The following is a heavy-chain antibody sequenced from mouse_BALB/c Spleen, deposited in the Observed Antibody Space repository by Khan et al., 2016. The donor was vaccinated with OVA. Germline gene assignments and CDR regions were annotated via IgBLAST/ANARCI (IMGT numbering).Heavy chain of an antibody. V-gene: IGHV3-2*02. CDR1: GYSITSNYA. J-gene: IGHJ4*01. CDR2: ISYSGSP. CDR3: ARKNYYGYAVDY. D-gene: IGHD1-1*01. Sequence: EVQLVESGPGLVKPSQSLSLTCTVTGYSITSNYAWNWIRQFPGNKLEWMGYISYSGSPSYNPSLKSRISITRDTSKNQFFLQLNSVTTEDTATYYWARKNYYGYAVDYWGQGTSVTVSS.